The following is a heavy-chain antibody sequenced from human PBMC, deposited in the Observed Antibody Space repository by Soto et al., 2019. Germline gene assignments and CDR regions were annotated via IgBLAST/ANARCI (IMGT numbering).Heavy chain of an antibody. V-gene: IGHV3-30*05. J-gene: IGHJ1*01. D-gene: IGHD3-22*01. CDR3: ARVVGCYDYDRDRHDF. Sequence: GGSLRLSCAASGFDFTDYGMHWVRQAPGKGLQWVAFTSYDGSQKYYADFVKGRFPISRDNSKNTLFLQMTSLNTDDTAVYYCARVVGCYDYDRDRHDFWGRGSLVTVSS. CDR1: GFDFTDYG. CDR2: TSYDGSQK.